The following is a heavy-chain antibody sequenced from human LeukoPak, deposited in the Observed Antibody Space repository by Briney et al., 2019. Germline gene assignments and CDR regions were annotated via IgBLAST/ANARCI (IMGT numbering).Heavy chain of an antibody. J-gene: IGHJ4*02. CDR1: GGSISSYY. CDR3: TREALSSGFDY. Sequence: SETLSLTCTVSGGSISSYYWSWIRQPAGKGLEWIGRVYTSGSTNYNPSLKSRVTMSVDTSKNQFSLKLSSVTAADTAVYYCTREALSSGFDYWGQGTLVTVSS. V-gene: IGHV4-4*07. CDR2: VYTSGST. D-gene: IGHD3-10*01.